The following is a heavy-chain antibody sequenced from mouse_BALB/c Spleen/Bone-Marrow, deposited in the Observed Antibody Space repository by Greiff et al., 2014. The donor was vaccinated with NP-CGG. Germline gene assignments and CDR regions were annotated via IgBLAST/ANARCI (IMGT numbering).Heavy chain of an antibody. CDR2: INPSNGGT. J-gene: IGHJ4*01. Sequence: VQLQQSGAGLVKPGASVKLSCKASGYTFTSYYLYWVKQRPGQGLEWIGEINPSNGGTNFNERFKSKASLTVDKSSSTAYMQLNSQTSEDSAVYYCTRRSLLSDYYSMDYWGQGTSVTVSS. CDR1: GYTFTSYY. CDR3: TRRSLLSDYYSMDY. V-gene: IGHV1S81*02. D-gene: IGHD2-10*01.